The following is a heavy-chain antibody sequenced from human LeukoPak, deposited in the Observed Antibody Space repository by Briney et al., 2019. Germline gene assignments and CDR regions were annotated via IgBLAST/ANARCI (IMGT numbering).Heavy chain of an antibody. V-gene: IGHV3-13*01. CDR2: IGVGADI. Sequence: PGGSLRLSCAVSGFIISDYDMHWVRQVTGKGLEWVSTIGVGADIYYSDSVRGRLTISRDIATNSLILQMNSLRGGDTAVYYCARENVLAVAGRNYYYGMDVWGEGTTVTVSS. J-gene: IGHJ6*04. D-gene: IGHD6-19*01. CDR1: GFIISDYD. CDR3: ARENVLAVAGRNYYYGMDV.